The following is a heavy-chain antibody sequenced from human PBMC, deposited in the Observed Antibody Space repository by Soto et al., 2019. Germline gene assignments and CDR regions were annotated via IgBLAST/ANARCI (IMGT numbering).Heavy chain of an antibody. V-gene: IGHV3-23*01. J-gene: IGHJ3*02. CDR1: GFTFISYA. Sequence: WGSLRLSCAASGFTFISYAMIFFRHSPFKWLEWVSAISGSGGSTYYADSVKGRFTISRDNSKNTLYLQMNSLRAEDTAVYYCAKDRGYSGSYHAFDIWGQGTMVTVSS. CDR3: AKDRGYSGSYHAFDI. D-gene: IGHD1-26*01. CDR2: ISGSGGST.